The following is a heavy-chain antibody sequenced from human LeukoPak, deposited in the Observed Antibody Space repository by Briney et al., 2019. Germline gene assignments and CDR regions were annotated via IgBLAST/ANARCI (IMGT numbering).Heavy chain of an antibody. J-gene: IGHJ4*02. CDR3: AKDLRYYFHSSAYYLWDY. CDR1: GLTFSTYA. CDR2: ISRGGGST. V-gene: IGHV3-23*01. D-gene: IGHD3-22*01. Sequence: GGSLRPPCAAPGLTFSTYAMSWVRQAPGKGLEWVSAISRGGGSTYYADSVKGRFTIPRDNSKNTLYLQMNSLRAEDTAVYYCAKDLRYYFHSSAYYLWDYWGQGTLVTVSS.